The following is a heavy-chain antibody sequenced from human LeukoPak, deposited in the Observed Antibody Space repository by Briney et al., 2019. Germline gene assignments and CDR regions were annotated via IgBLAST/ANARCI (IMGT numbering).Heavy chain of an antibody. Sequence: GGSLRLSCAASGFTVSSNYMSWVRQAPGKGLEWVSCISAISSTYYLDSVKGRFAISRDNSKNMVSLQMNSLRAEDTAVYFCAKAPYYDCTGSFDYRGQGTLVTVSS. J-gene: IGHJ4*02. CDR2: ISAISST. CDR3: AKAPYYDCTGSFDY. CDR1: GFTVSSNY. D-gene: IGHD3-22*01. V-gene: IGHV3-53*01.